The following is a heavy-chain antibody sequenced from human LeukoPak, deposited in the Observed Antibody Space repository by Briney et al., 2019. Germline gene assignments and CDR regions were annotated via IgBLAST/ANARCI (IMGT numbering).Heavy chain of an antibody. Sequence: GGSLRLSCAASGFAFSSYSMTWVRQAPGKGLEWFSSIGTSSSDKAYADSVKGRFTISRDNAMKSVYLQMNSPRAEDTAVYYCARDRSPLYYDSSGYDFGGQGTLVTVSS. D-gene: IGHD3-22*01. CDR1: GFAFSSYS. J-gene: IGHJ4*02. CDR3: ARDRSPLYYDSSGYDF. CDR2: IGTSSSDK. V-gene: IGHV3-21*01.